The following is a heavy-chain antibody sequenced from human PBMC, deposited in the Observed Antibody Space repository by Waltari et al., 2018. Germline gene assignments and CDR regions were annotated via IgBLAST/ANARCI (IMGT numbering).Heavy chain of an antibody. V-gene: IGHV3-23*03. Sequence: EVHLLESGGGLVQPGGSLRLSCAASGFTFSPYALTWVRQAPGKGLEWVSVIYTGVSTTFYADSVKGRFTISRDNSKNTLYLQMSSLRAEDTAVYYCAKVQGPATSYWYFDLWGRGTLVTVSS. CDR1: GFTFSPYA. CDR3: AKVQGPATSYWYFDL. CDR2: IYTGVSTT. J-gene: IGHJ2*01. D-gene: IGHD1-26*01.